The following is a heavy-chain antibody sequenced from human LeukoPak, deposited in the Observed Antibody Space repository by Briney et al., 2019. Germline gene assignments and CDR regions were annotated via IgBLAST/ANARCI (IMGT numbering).Heavy chain of an antibody. Sequence: KLGESLKISCKGSGYSFTSYWIGWVRQMPGKGLEWMGIIYPDDSDTRYSPSFQGQVTISADKSISTAYLQWSSLKASDTAMYYCARLGVVGATRAYFDYWGQGTLVTVSS. D-gene: IGHD1-26*01. CDR3: ARLGVVGATRAYFDY. CDR2: IYPDDSDT. V-gene: IGHV5-51*01. J-gene: IGHJ4*02. CDR1: GYSFTSYW.